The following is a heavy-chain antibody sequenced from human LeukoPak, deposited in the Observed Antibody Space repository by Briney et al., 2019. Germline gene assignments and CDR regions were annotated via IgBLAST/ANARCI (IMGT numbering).Heavy chain of an antibody. J-gene: IGHJ6*02. Sequence: SVKVSCKASGGTFSSHTISWVRQAPGQGLEWMGRIIPILGIANYAQKFQGRVTITADKSTSTAYMELSSLRSEDTAVYYCARDPYYYGSGSFPYYYYYGMDVWGQGTTVTVSS. V-gene: IGHV1-69*04. D-gene: IGHD3-10*01. CDR2: IIPILGIA. CDR1: GGTFSSHT. CDR3: ARDPYYYGSGSFPYYYYYGMDV.